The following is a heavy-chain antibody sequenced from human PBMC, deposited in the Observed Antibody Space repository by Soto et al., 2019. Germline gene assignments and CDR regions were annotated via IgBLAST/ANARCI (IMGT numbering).Heavy chain of an antibody. CDR1: GFTFSSYS. V-gene: IGHV3-21*01. Sequence: PGVSLSLSCAASGFTFSSYSMNWVRQAPGKGLEWVSSISSSSSYIYYADSVKGRFTISRDNAKNSLYLQMNSLRAEDTAVYYCAREGSGTTDYYYGMDVWGQGTTVTVSS. CDR3: AREGSGTTDYYYGMDV. D-gene: IGHD1-7*01. CDR2: ISSSSSYI. J-gene: IGHJ6*02.